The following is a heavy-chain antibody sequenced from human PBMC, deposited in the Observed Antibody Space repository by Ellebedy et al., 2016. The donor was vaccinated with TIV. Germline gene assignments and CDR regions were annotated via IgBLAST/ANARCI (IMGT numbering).Heavy chain of an antibody. CDR2: IYYAGNT. D-gene: IGHD3-3*01. Sequence: MPSETLSLTCSVSGGSISSSNYLWGWIRQPPGKGLEWTANIYYAGNTYYNPSLERRLNISLDTSKNPFSLKLSYVTAADTAVYYCATHKRFADYVDSWGQGILVTVSS. V-gene: IGHV4-39*01. J-gene: IGHJ4*02. CDR3: ATHKRFADYVDS. CDR1: GGSISSSNYL.